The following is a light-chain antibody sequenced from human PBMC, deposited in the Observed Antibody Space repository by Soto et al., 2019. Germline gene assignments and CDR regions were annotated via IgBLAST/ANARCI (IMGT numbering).Light chain of an antibody. V-gene: IGLV2-14*01. Sequence: QSALTQPASVSGSPGQSITISCTGTSSDVGAYNSVSWYQQYPGKAPKLMMYEVSNRPSGVSDRFSGSKSGNTASLTTSGLQTGDEADYYCSSYRSSSTYVFGTGTKVTVL. CDR2: EVS. CDR3: SSYRSSSTYV. CDR1: SSDVGAYNS. J-gene: IGLJ1*01.